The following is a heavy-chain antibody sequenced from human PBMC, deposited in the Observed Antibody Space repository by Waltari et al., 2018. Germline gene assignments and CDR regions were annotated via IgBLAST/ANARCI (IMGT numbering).Heavy chain of an antibody. CDR2: IIPIFGTA. CDR3: AREGNSGYDLSPFGY. J-gene: IGHJ4*02. D-gene: IGHD5-12*01. Sequence: QVQLVQSGAEVKKPGSSVKVSCKASGGTFSSYAISWVRQAPGQGLEWMGGIIPIFGTANYAQKCQGRVTITADESTSTAYMELSSLRSEDTAVYYCAREGNSGYDLSPFGYWGQGTLVTVSS. CDR1: GGTFSSYA. V-gene: IGHV1-69*01.